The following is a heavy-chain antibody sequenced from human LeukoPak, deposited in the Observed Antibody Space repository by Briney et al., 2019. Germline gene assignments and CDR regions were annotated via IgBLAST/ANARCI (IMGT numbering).Heavy chain of an antibody. J-gene: IGHJ4*02. CDR2: IWYDGSNK. CDR3: AKSPTTVTTTGFDY. CDR1: GFTFSSYG. Sequence: GGSLRLSCAVSGFTFSSYGMHWVRQAPGKGLEWVAVIWYDGSNKYYADSVKGRFTISRDNSKNTLYLQMNSLRAEDTAVYYCAKSPTTVTTTGFDYWGQGTLVTVSS. V-gene: IGHV3-33*06. D-gene: IGHD4-17*01.